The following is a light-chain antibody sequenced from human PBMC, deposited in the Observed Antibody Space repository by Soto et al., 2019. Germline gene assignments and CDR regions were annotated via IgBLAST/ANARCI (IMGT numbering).Light chain of an antibody. J-gene: IGKJ1*01. V-gene: IGKV3-20*01. CDR3: QHYGSTPWS. CDR1: QSVSSTY. Sequence: EVVLTQSPGTLSLSPGERATLSCRASQSVSSTYLAWYQQRPGQAPRLLIYGASTRATDIPDRISGSGSGTDFTLTVSRLEPEDFAVYYCQHYGSTPWSFGQRTKVEIK. CDR2: GAS.